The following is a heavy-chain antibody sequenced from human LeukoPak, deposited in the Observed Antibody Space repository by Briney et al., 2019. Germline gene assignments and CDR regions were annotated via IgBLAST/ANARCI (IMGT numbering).Heavy chain of an antibody. CDR3: ARPQGDYVWGSYPAGAFDI. Sequence: GESLKISCKGSGYSFTSYWIGWVRQMPGKGLEWMGIIYPGDSDTRYSPSFQGQVTISADKSISTAYLQWSSLKASDTAMYYCARPQGDYVWGSYPAGAFDIWGQGTMATVSS. J-gene: IGHJ3*02. D-gene: IGHD3-16*02. V-gene: IGHV5-51*01. CDR2: IYPGDSDT. CDR1: GYSFTSYW.